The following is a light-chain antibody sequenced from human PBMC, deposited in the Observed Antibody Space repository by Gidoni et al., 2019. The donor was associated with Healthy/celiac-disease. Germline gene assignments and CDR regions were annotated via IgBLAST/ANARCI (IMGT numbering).Light chain of an antibody. CDR2: AAS. CDR1: QSISSY. Sequence: DIQMTQSPSSLSASVGDRVTIPCRASQSISSYLNWYQQKPGKAPKLLIYAASSLQSGVPSRFSSSGSGTDFTITISSLQPEVFANYCCQRNYSTLWTFGQGTKVEIK. V-gene: IGKV1-39*01. CDR3: QRNYSTLWT. J-gene: IGKJ1*01.